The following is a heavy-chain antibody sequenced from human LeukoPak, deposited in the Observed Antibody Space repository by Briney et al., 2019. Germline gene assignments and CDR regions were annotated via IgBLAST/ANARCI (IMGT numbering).Heavy chain of an antibody. Sequence: ASVKVSCKASGYTFTSYYMHWVRQAPGQGLEWVGGITPIFGAANYAEKFQGRVTITADESTSTAYMELSSLRFEDTAVYYCAREEYSYGSKFDYWGQGTRVTVSS. CDR3: AREEYSYGSKFDY. CDR1: GYTFTSYY. V-gene: IGHV1-69*13. J-gene: IGHJ4*02. CDR2: ITPIFGAA. D-gene: IGHD3-16*01.